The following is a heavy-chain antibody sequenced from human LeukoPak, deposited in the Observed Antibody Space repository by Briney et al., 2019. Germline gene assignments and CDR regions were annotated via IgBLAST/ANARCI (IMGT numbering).Heavy chain of an antibody. CDR1: GFTFSSYA. V-gene: IGHV3-23*01. D-gene: IGHD3-3*01. J-gene: IGHJ4*02. Sequence: GGSLRLSCAASGFTFSSYAMSWVRQAPGKGLEWVSAISGRGGSTYYADSVKGRFTISRDNSKNTLYLQMNSLRAEDTAVYYCAKDPHPYYDFWSGYYTGGGYYFDYWGQGTLVTVSS. CDR2: ISGRGGST. CDR3: AKDPHPYYDFWSGYYTGGGYYFDY.